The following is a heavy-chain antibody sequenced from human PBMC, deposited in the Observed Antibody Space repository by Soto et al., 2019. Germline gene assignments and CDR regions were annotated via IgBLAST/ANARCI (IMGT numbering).Heavy chain of an antibody. V-gene: IGHV1-69*12. CDR2: IIPVFGTA. CDR3: ARGDATKLGVTNYDGMDV. Sequence: QVQLVQSGAEVKKPGSSVKVSCKASGGSLTNYGVSWVRQAPGQGLEWMGGIIPVFGTANYAQKFQGRVTIAADESKSKVFMDVRSLRSEDTAVYYCARGDATKLGVTNYDGMDVWGQGTTVTVSS. CDR1: GGSLTNYG. D-gene: IGHD3-10*01. J-gene: IGHJ6*02.